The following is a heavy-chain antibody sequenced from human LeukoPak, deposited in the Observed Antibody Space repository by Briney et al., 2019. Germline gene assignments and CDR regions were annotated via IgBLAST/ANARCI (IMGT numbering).Heavy chain of an antibody. J-gene: IGHJ4*02. D-gene: IGHD3-16*01. CDR1: GFTVSSNY. CDR3: ASGYDYVWGSYPSHFDY. Sequence: PGGSPRLSCAASGFTVSSNYMSWVRQAPGKGLEWVSYISSSGSTIYYADSVKGRFTISRDNAKNSLYLQMNSLRAEDTAVYYCASGYDYVWGSYPSHFDYWGQGTLVTVSS. CDR2: ISSSGSTI. V-gene: IGHV3-11*04.